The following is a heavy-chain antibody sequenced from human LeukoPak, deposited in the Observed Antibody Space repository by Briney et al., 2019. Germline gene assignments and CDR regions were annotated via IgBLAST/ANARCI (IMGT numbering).Heavy chain of an antibody. CDR2: IGGSDDRT. Sequence: PGGSLRLSCAASGFTLSRNAISWVRQAPGKGLEWVSAIGGSDDRTDYADSVKGRFTISRDISKNTLYLQMNSLRAEDTAVYFCAKDLFRWAFDYWGQGTLVTVSS. CDR1: GFTLSRNA. CDR3: AKDLFRWAFDY. V-gene: IGHV3-23*01. D-gene: IGHD5-24*01. J-gene: IGHJ4*02.